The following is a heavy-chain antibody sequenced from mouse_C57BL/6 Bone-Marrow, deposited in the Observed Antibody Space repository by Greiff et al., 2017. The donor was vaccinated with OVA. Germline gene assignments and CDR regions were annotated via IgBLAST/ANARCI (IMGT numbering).Heavy chain of an antibody. V-gene: IGHV1-64*01. Sequence: QVHVKQPGAELVKPGASVKLSCKASGYTFTSYWMHWVKQRPGQGLEWIGMIHPNSGSTNYNEKFKSKATLTVDKSSSTAYMQLSSLTSEDSAVYYCARIPVYYYGSSNHFDYWGQGTTLTVSS. D-gene: IGHD1-1*01. CDR2: IHPNSGST. CDR1: GYTFTSYW. CDR3: ARIPVYYYGSSNHFDY. J-gene: IGHJ2*01.